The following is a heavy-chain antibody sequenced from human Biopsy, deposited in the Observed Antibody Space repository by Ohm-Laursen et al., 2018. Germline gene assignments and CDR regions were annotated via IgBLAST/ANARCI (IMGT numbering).Heavy chain of an antibody. CDR2: IKSKSDGETT. D-gene: IGHD5-24*01. Sequence: GSLRLSCSASGFTFSNAWMSWVRQAPGKGLEWVGRIKSKSDGETTDYVAPVKGRFTISREDSENMVFLQMNSLKSEDTAVYYCATGRHVDTSVPSAPPDYWGQGTLVIVSS. J-gene: IGHJ4*02. V-gene: IGHV3-15*01. CDR3: ATGRHVDTSVPSAPPDY. CDR1: GFTFSNAW.